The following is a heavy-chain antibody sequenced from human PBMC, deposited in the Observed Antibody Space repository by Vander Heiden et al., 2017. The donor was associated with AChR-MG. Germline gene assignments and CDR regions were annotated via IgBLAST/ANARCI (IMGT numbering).Heavy chain of an antibody. CDR2: INHSGST. D-gene: IGHD1-26*01. Sequence: QVQLQQWGAGLLKPSETLSLTCAVYGGSFSGYYWSWIRQPPGKGLDWIGEINHSGSTNYNPSLKSRVTISVDTSKNQFSLRLSSVTAADTAVYYCARGHVGSYSYYYYYGMDVCGQGTTVTVSS. V-gene: IGHV4-34*01. CDR1: GGSFSGYY. CDR3: ARGHVGSYSYYYYYGMDV. J-gene: IGHJ6*02.